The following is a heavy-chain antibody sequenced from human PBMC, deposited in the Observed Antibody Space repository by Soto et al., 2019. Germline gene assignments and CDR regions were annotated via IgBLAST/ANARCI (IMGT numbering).Heavy chain of an antibody. J-gene: IGHJ5*02. CDR1: GFTFSSYA. CDR2: ISYDGSNK. CDR3: ARDGLPTYYDILTGFSWFDP. D-gene: IGHD3-9*01. Sequence: GGSLRLSCAASGFTFSSYAMHWVRQAPGKGLGWVAVISYDGSNKYYADSVKGRFTISRDNSKNTLDLQMNSLRAEDTAVYYCARDGLPTYYDILTGFSWFDPWGQGTLVTVSS. V-gene: IGHV3-30-3*01.